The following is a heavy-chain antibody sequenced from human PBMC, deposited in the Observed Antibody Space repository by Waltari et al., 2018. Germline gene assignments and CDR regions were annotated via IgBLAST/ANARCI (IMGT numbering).Heavy chain of an antibody. Sequence: QVQLQQWGAGLLKPSETLSLTCAVYGGSFSGYYWSWIRQPPGKGLEWIGEINHSGSTNYNPSLKSRVTISVDTSKNQFSLKLSSVTAADTAVYYCAREPGYSYGYSDYWGQGTLVTVSS. CDR2: INHSGST. J-gene: IGHJ4*02. D-gene: IGHD5-18*01. V-gene: IGHV4-34*01. CDR1: GGSFSGYY. CDR3: AREPGYSYGYSDY.